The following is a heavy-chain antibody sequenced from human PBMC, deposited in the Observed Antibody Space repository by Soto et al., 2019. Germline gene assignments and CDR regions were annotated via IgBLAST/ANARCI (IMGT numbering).Heavy chain of an antibody. CDR3: ARDIVVVPAVRVHYYYGMDV. V-gene: IGHV1-69*13. J-gene: IGHJ6*02. CDR1: GGTFSSYA. Sequence: RASVKVSCKASGGTFSSYAISWVRQAPGQGLEWMGGIIPIFGTANYAQKFQGRVTITADESTSTAYMELSSLRSEDTAVYYCARDIVVVPAVRVHYYYGMDVWGQGTRVTVS. CDR2: IIPIFGTA. D-gene: IGHD2-2*01.